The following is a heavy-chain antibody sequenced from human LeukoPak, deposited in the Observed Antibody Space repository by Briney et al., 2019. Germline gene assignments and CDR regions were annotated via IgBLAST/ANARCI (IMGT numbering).Heavy chain of an antibody. Sequence: GGSLRLSCAASGFTFSSYSMNWVRQAPGKGLEWVSYISSSSSYIYYADSVKDRFTISRDNAKNSLYLQMNSLRAEDTAVYYCARDRSDYGDYIFDYWGQGTLVTVSS. D-gene: IGHD4-17*01. J-gene: IGHJ4*02. V-gene: IGHV3-21*01. CDR3: ARDRSDYGDYIFDY. CDR1: GFTFSSYS. CDR2: ISSSSSYI.